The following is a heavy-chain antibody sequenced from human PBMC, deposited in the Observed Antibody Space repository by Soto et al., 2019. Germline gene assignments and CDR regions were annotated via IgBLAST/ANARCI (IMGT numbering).Heavy chain of an antibody. J-gene: IGHJ5*02. Sequence: QVKLAQSGAEVKKPGASITVSCKAPGYSFSTNGVSWVRQAPGQGLEWMGWISANTGDTLYAEKFEDRITLTADTPTTTAYMELRSLRPDDTATYFCATDKGDFTFGPWGQGTLITVSS. V-gene: IGHV1-18*04. CDR1: GYSFSTNG. D-gene: IGHD3-3*01. CDR3: ATDKGDFTFGP. CDR2: ISANTGDT.